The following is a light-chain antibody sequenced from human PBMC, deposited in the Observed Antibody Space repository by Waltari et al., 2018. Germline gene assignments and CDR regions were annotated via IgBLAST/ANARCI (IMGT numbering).Light chain of an antibody. CDR1: NSDVGSYNL. V-gene: IGLV2-23*01. Sequence: QSALTQPASVSGSPGQSITISCTGTNSDVGSYNLVSWYQQHPGKAPKLMIYEDNKRPSGVSNRFSGSKSGNTASLTISGLQAEDEADYYCCSYAGSAIWVFGGGTKLTVL. J-gene: IGLJ3*02. CDR2: EDN. CDR3: CSYAGSAIWV.